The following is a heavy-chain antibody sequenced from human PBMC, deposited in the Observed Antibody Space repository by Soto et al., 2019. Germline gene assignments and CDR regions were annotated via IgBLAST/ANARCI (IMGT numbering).Heavy chain of an antibody. D-gene: IGHD3-10*01. CDR2: IDNSGGIT. CDR3: ARSGSWPGFFDS. V-gene: IGHV3-23*05. Sequence: GGSLRLSCAASGFTFSTYAMSWVRQAPGKGLEWVSTIDNSGGITYYADSVKGRFTISRDNSKNTLSLQMHSLRAEDTAEYYCARSGSWPGFFDSWGQGTLVTVSS. J-gene: IGHJ4*02. CDR1: GFTFSTYA.